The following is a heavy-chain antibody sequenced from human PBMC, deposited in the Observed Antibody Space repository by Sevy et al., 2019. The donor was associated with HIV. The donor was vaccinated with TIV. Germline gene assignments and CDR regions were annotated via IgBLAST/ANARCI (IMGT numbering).Heavy chain of an antibody. V-gene: IGHV3-21*01. CDR1: GFTFSSYS. J-gene: IGHJ6*02. CDR2: ISSSSYI. Sequence: GGSLRLSCAASGFTFSSYSMNWVRQAPGKGLEWVSSISSSSYIYYADSVKGRFTISRDNAKNSLYLQMNSLRAEDTAVYYCARFRVVYYYYGMDVWGQWTTVTVSS. CDR3: ARFRVVYYYYGMDV.